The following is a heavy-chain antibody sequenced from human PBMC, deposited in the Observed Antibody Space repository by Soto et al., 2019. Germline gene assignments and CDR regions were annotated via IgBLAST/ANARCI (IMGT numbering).Heavy chain of an antibody. Sequence: PSETLSLTCTVSGGSISSGGYYWSWIRQHPGKGLEWIGYIYNSGSTYYKPSLKSRVTISVDTSKNQFSLKLSSVTAADTVLYYCARDGGSSLYYYYYGMDVWGQGTTVTVSS. V-gene: IGHV4-31*03. D-gene: IGHD6-6*01. CDR3: ARDGGSSLYYYYYGMDV. CDR2: IYNSGST. J-gene: IGHJ6*02. CDR1: GGSISSGGYY.